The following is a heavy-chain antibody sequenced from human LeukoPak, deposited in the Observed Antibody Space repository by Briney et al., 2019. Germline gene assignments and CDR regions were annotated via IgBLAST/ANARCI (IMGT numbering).Heavy chain of an antibody. D-gene: IGHD3-22*01. J-gene: IGHJ5*02. V-gene: IGHV1-18*01. CDR3: ARVYYYDSSGYYYARESWFDH. Sequence: ASVKVSCKASGYTFTSYGISWVRQAPGQGLEWMGWISAYNGNTNYAQKLQGRVTMTTDTSTSTAYMELRSLRSDDTAVYYCARVYYYDSSGYYYARESWFDHWGQGTLVTVSS. CDR2: ISAYNGNT. CDR1: GYTFTSYG.